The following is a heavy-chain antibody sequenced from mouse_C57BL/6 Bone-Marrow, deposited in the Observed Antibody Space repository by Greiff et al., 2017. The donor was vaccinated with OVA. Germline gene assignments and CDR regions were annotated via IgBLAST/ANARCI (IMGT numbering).Heavy chain of an antibody. Sequence: EVQLVESGGGLVQPGGSLKLSCAASGFTFSDYYMYWVRQTPEKRLEWVAYISNGGGSTYYPDTVKGRFTISRDNAKNTLYLQMSRLKSEDTAMYYCARQGAYGSSSYYFDYWGQGTTLTVSS. D-gene: IGHD1-1*01. CDR1: GFTFSDYY. CDR3: ARQGAYGSSSYYFDY. V-gene: IGHV5-12*01. J-gene: IGHJ2*01. CDR2: ISNGGGST.